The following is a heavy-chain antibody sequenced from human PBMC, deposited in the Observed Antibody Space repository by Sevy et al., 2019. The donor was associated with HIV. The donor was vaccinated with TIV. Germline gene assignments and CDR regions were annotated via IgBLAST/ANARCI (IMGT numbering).Heavy chain of an antibody. V-gene: IGHV1-69*06. CDR3: ARGNCGGDCTQFYYYYYMDV. D-gene: IGHD2-21*02. CDR2: IIPIFGTA. Sequence: ASVKVSCKASGGTFSSYAISWVRRAPGQGLEWMGGIIPIFGTANYAQKFQGRVTITADKSTSTAYMELSSLRSEDTAVYYCARGNCGGDCTQFYYYYYMDVWGKRTTVTVSS. J-gene: IGHJ6*03. CDR1: GGTFSSYA.